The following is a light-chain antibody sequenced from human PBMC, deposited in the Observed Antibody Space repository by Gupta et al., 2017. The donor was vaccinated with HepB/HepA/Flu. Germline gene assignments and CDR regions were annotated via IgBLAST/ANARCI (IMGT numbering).Light chain of an antibody. CDR3: QQFYRTPWT. Sequence: DIVMTQSPDSLAVSLGERATINCKSSQSVLYSSDNKNYLAWYQQKPGQSPKLLIYWASTRESGIPDRFSGSGSETDFTLTISSLQAEDVAVYYCQQFYRTPWTFGQGTKLEIK. CDR1: QSVLYSSDNKNY. J-gene: IGKJ1*01. CDR2: WAS. V-gene: IGKV4-1*01.